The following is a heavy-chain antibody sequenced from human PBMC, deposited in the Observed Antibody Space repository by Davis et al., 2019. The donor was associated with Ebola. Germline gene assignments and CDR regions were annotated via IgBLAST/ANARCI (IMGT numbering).Heavy chain of an antibody. V-gene: IGHV4-30-4*01. D-gene: IGHD3-22*01. Sequence: MPSETLSLTCAVYGGSFSGYYWSWIRQPPGKGLEWIGNIYYSGSTYYRSSLKSRVTMSINMSRSQFSLRLSSVTAADTAVYYCARLQRDYYDSGGYYLTAYFFDSWGQGTLVTVSS. CDR2: IYYSGST. J-gene: IGHJ4*02. CDR1: GGSFSGYY. CDR3: ARLQRDYYDSGGYYLTAYFFDS.